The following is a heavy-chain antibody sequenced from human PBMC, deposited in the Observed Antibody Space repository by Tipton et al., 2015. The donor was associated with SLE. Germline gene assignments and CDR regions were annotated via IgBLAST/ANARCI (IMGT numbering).Heavy chain of an antibody. J-gene: IGHJ6*02. CDR1: GSTFSTYY. V-gene: IGHV3-7*01. CDR3: VKDKGAIKYYGMDV. CDR2: MKQDGSEK. Sequence: SLRLSCEASGSTFSTYYMSWIRQAPGKGLEWVAHMKQDGSEKYYVDSMKGRFTISRDNAQNSLYLQMSSLRVEDTAVYYCVKDKGAIKYYGMDVWGQGTTVTVSS.